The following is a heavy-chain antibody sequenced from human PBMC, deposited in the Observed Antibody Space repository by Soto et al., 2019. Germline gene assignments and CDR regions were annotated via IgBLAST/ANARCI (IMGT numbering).Heavy chain of an antibody. CDR2: ISGTGATT. J-gene: IGHJ4*02. CDR3: AKDVKTTVVRAYDY. CDR1: GFSFSNYA. D-gene: IGHD4-17*01. Sequence: EVQLLESGGGSVQPGGSLRLSCAASGFSFSNYAMTWVRKAPGKGPEWVSVISGTGATTYYADSVKGRFTISRDNSKNTLYLQMNSLRAEDTAVYYCAKDVKTTVVRAYDYWGQGTLVTVSS. V-gene: IGHV3-23*01.